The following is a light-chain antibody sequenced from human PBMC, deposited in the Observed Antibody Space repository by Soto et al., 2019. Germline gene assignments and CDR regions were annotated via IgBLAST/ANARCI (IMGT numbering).Light chain of an antibody. CDR1: QDISIY. CDR3: LQHSSFPRT. CDR2: AAS. Sequence: DIQMTQSPSAMSASVGDRVTITCRASQDISIYLAWFQQKPGEVPKRLIYAASSLQRGVPSRFSGTGSGTEFTLTISSLQPEDLATYYCLQHSSFPRTFGQGTKLEIK. J-gene: IGKJ2*01. V-gene: IGKV1-17*03.